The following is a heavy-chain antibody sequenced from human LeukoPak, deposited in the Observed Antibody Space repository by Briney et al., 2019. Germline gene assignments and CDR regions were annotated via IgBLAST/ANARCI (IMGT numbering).Heavy chain of an antibody. Sequence: SETLSLTCIVYGGSFSAHYWAWIRQSPGKGLEWIGEINHSGSTNYNPSLKSRVTISVDTSKSQFSLNLNSVTAADTAVYYCARGPRISEMATITWYFNYWGQGTLVTVSS. CDR3: ARGPRISEMATITWYFNY. J-gene: IGHJ4*02. V-gene: IGHV4-34*01. D-gene: IGHD5-24*01. CDR2: INHSGST. CDR1: GGSFSAHY.